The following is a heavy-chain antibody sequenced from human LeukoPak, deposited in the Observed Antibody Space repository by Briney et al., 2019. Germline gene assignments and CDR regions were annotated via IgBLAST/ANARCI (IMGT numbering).Heavy chain of an antibody. D-gene: IGHD6-19*01. V-gene: IGHV3-7*03. Sequence: GGSLRLSCAASGFTFSSYWMSWVRQAPGKGLEWVANIKQDGSEKYYVDSVKGRFTISRDSAKNSLYLQMNSLRAEDTAVYYCARASYSSGWYVSSYYFDYWGQGTLVTVSS. CDR3: ARASYSSGWYVSSYYFDY. J-gene: IGHJ4*02. CDR1: GFTFSSYW. CDR2: IKQDGSEK.